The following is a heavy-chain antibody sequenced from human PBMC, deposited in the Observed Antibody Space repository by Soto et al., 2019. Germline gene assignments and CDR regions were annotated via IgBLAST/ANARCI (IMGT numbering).Heavy chain of an antibody. CDR3: ARVVERYDFWSGYTDWFDP. CDR1: GGTFSSYA. Sequence: QVQLVQSGAEVKKPGSSVKVSCKASGGTFSSYAISWVRQAPGQGLEWMGGIIPIFGTANNAQKFQGSVAITADESTSPAYLELGRLRSEDTGVYYCARVVERYDFWSGYTDWFDPWGQGTLVTVSS. J-gene: IGHJ5*02. V-gene: IGHV1-69*12. CDR2: IIPIFGTA. D-gene: IGHD3-3*01.